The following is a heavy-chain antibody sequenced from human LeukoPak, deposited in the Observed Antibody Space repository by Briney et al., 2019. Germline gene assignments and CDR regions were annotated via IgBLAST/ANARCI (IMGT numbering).Heavy chain of an antibody. CDR2: ISAYNGNT. V-gene: IGHV1-18*01. CDR3: ARGYCSSTSCYKEMYYFDY. Sequence: ASVKVSCKASGYTFTSYGISWVRQAPGQGLEWMGWISAYNGNTNYAQKLQGRVTMTTDASTSTAYMELRSLRSDDTAVYYCARGYCSSTSCYKEMYYFDYWGQGTLVTVSS. CDR1: GYTFTSYG. J-gene: IGHJ4*02. D-gene: IGHD2-2*02.